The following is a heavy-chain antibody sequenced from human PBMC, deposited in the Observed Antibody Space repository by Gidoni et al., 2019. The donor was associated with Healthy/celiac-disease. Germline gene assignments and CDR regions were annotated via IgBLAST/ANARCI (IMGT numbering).Heavy chain of an antibody. Sequence: VQLQASGPGLVKPSETLSLTCTVPGVSISTYYWSWIRQPPGKGLEWIGYIYYSGSTNYNPANKSRVTISVDTSKNQFALKLSSVTDADTAVYYCARDGYSKYARSSLAFDIWGQGTMVTVSS. J-gene: IGHJ3*02. V-gene: IGHV4-59*01. CDR2: IYYSGST. D-gene: IGHD4-4*01. CDR3: ARDGYSKYARSSLAFDI. CDR1: GVSISTYY.